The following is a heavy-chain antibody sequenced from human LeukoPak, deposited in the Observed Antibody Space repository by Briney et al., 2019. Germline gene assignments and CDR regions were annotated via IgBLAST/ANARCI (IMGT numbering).Heavy chain of an antibody. J-gene: IGHJ4*02. CDR1: GFTFSSYG. D-gene: IGHD2-2*01. CDR3: AKDDHDIVVVPAAIAY. CDR2: IRYDGSNK. V-gene: IGHV3-30*02. Sequence: GGSLRLSCAASGFTFSSYGVHWVRQAPGKGLEWVAFIRYDGSNKYYADSVKGRFTISRDNSKNTLYLQMNSLRAEDTAVYYCAKDDHDIVVVPAAIAYWGQGTLVTVSS.